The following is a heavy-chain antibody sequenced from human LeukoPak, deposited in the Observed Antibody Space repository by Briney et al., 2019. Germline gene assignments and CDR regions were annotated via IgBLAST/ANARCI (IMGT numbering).Heavy chain of an antibody. CDR2: IRSKTYGGTT. J-gene: IGHJ4*02. CDR3: ARTGYYYMLDY. V-gene: IGHV3-49*04. CDR1: GFNFGDSS. D-gene: IGHD3-22*01. Sequence: GGSLRLSCTASGFNFGDSSINWVRQAPGKGLEWVGFIRSKTYGGTTDYAASVQGRFTISRDDSKSIAYLQMSSLKTEDTAIYYCARTGYYYMLDYWGQGSLVTVSS.